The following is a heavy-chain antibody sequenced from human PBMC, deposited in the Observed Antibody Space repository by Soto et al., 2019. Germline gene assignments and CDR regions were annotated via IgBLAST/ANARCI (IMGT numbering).Heavy chain of an antibody. CDR3: ARGDSDCSNGVCSFFYNHDMDV. J-gene: IGHJ6*02. V-gene: IGHV1-2*04. D-gene: IGHD2-8*01. CDR1: GYSFTDCH. Sequence: GASVKVSCKASGYSFTDCHIHWVRQAPGQGLEWLGRINPKSGGTSTAQKFQGWVTMTTDTSISTASMELTRLTSDDTAIYYCARGDSDCSNGVCSFFYNHDMDVWGQGTTVTVSS. CDR2: INPKSGGT.